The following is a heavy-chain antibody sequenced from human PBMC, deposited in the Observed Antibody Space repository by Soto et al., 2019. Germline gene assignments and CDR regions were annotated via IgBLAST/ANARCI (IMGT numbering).Heavy chain of an antibody. CDR1: GGTFSSYA. CDR2: IIPNSGNA. V-gene: IGHV1-8*02. J-gene: IGHJ5*02. CDR3: ARAVAVAEDWFDP. D-gene: IGHD6-19*01. Sequence: ASVKVSCKASGGTFSSYAISWVRQATGQGLEWMGWIIPNSGNAGYAQKFQGRVTMTGDASMSTAYMELSSLRSEDTAVYYCARAVAVAEDWFDPWGQGPLVTVSS.